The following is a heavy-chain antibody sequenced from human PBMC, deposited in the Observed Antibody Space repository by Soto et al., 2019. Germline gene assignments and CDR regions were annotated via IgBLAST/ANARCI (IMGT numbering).Heavy chain of an antibody. CDR2: ISSSSSTI. J-gene: IGHJ4*02. V-gene: IGHV3-48*02. CDR3: ARDAKGSSGDHFDY. D-gene: IGHD1-1*01. CDR1: GFTFTSHS. Sequence: GGSLRLSCAASGFTFTSHSMNWVRQAPGKGLEWVSYISSSSSTIYYANSVKGRFTISRDNAKNSLCLQMNSLRDEDTAVYYCARDAKGSSGDHFDYWGQGTLVTVSS.